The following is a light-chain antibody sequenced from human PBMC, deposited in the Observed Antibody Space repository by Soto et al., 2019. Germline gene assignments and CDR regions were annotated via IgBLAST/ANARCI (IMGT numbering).Light chain of an antibody. CDR3: QQSYTPRLT. CDR2: AAS. Sequence: DIQMTQSPSSLSASVGDRVTITCRASQTVSSYLNWYQHKSGTAPKLLIYAASSLHTGVPSRFSGSGSGTDFTLTISSLQAEDFATYFCQQSYTPRLTFGPGTKVD. J-gene: IGKJ3*01. V-gene: IGKV1-39*01. CDR1: QTVSSY.